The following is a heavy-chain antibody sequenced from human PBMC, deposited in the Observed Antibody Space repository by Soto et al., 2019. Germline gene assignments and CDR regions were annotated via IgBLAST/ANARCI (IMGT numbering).Heavy chain of an antibody. Sequence: GASVKVSCKVSGYTLTELSMHWVRQAPGKGLEWMGGFDPEDGETIYAQKFQGRVTMTEDTSTDTAYMELSSLRSEDTAVYYCATEPYYYDSSGFTQPLTDWGQGTLVPVSP. CDR1: GYTLTELS. J-gene: IGHJ4*02. V-gene: IGHV1-24*01. D-gene: IGHD3-22*01. CDR2: FDPEDGET. CDR3: ATEPYYYDSSGFTQPLTD.